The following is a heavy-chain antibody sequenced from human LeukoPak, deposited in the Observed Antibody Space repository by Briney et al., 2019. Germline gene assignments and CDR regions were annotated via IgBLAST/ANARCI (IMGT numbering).Heavy chain of an antibody. V-gene: IGHV4-39*07. CDR3: ARDRVELGDHIDY. D-gene: IGHD1-7*01. CDR1: GDSISSSSYY. CDR2: IYYSGST. Sequence: PSETLSLTCTVSGDSISSSSYYWGWIRQPPGKGLEWIGNIYYSGSTYYNPSLKSRVTISVDTSKNQFSLKLSSVTAADTAVYYCARDRVELGDHIDYWGQGTLVTVSS. J-gene: IGHJ4*02.